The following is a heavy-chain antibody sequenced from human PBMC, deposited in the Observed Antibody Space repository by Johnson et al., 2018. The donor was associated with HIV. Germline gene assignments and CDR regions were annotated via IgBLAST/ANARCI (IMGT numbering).Heavy chain of an antibody. CDR2: INWNGGST. Sequence: EVQLVESGGGVVQPGRSLRLSCAASGFSFDDYGMSWVRQTPGKGLEWVSGINWNGGSTGYADSVKGRLTISRDNARHSLYLQLNSLRAADTALYYCARGKGAAAGLDAFDIWGQGTMVIVSS. CDR1: GFSFDDYG. CDR3: ARGKGAAAGLDAFDI. V-gene: IGHV3-20*04. J-gene: IGHJ3*02. D-gene: IGHD6-13*01.